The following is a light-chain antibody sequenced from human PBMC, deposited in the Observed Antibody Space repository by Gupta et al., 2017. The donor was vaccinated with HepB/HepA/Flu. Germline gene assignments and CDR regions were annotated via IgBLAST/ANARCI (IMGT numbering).Light chain of an antibody. CDR1: SLRSYY. CDR3: NSHYSICNHVI. CDR2: GNN. V-gene: IGLV3-19*01. Sequence: SSELTQDPVVSVALGQSGRITCQGDSLRSYYASWYQQKPGQAPVLVIYGNNNRPSVIPDRFSDSSSGNTASLTITGAHAEDDADYYCNSHYSICNHVIFGGGTKLTVL. J-gene: IGLJ2*01.